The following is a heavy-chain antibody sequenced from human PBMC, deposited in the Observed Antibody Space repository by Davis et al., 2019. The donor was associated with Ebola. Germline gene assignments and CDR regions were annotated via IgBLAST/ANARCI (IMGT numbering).Heavy chain of an antibody. CDR3: ARFGGVVIIPTYYYYGMDV. V-gene: IGHV3-11*04. CDR2: ISSSSSTI. Sequence: GESLKISCAASGFTFSDYYMSWIRQAPGKGLEWVSYISSSSSTIYYADSVKGRFTISRDNAKNSLYLQMNSLRDEDTAVYYCARFGGVVIIPTYYYYGMDVWGQGTTVTVSS. CDR1: GFTFSDYY. D-gene: IGHD3-3*01. J-gene: IGHJ6*02.